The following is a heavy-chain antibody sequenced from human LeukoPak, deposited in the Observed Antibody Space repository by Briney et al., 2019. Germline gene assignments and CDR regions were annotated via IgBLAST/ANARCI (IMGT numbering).Heavy chain of an antibody. CDR1: GGSMSSYY. D-gene: IGHD5-12*01. Sequence: SETLSLTCTVSGGSMSSYYWSWIRQPPGKGLEWIGYIYYSGSTNYNPALKSRVTIPVHPSKNQFSPKLSSVTAPDTAVYYCARVEYSGYDSEGWFDPWGQGTLVTVSS. J-gene: IGHJ5*02. CDR2: IYYSGST. V-gene: IGHV4-59*01. CDR3: ARVEYSGYDSEGWFDP.